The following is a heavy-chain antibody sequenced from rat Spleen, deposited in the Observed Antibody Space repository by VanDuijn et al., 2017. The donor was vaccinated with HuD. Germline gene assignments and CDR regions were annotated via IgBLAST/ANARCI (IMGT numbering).Heavy chain of an antibody. CDR2: ISHDGGDKS. Sequence: EVQLVESGGGLVQPGRSLKLSCAASGFTFSDYYMAWVRQAPTKGLEWVASISHDGGDKSYYRDSMKGRFTVSRDNARSTIYLQMDSLRSEDTATYYCARHEDNFGWFAYWGQGTLVTVSS. CDR3: ARHEDNFGWFAY. D-gene: IGHD1-10*01. J-gene: IGHJ3*01. V-gene: IGHV5-25*01. CDR1: GFTFSDYY.